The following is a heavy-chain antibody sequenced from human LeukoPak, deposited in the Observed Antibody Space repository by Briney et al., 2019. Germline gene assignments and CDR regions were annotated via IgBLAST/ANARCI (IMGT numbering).Heavy chain of an antibody. D-gene: IGHD6-13*01. Sequence: GGSLRLSCATSGFPFSSFWMSWVRQGPGKGPEWVANIKQDGGEKYYVDSVKGRFTISRDNANNSLFLQMDSLRAEDTAVYYCVTWGNTSSWFRYFDLWGRGTLVTVSS. V-gene: IGHV3-7*01. J-gene: IGHJ2*01. CDR2: IKQDGGEK. CDR3: VTWGNTSSWFRYFDL. CDR1: GFPFSSFW.